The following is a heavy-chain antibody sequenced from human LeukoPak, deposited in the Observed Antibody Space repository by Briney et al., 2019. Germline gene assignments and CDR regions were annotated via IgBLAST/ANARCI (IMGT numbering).Heavy chain of an antibody. Sequence: PGGSLRLSCAASGFTVSNPWMFWVRQAPGKGLMYVSEINNDGNRIRYVDSVKGRFSISRDGAKNTLFLQMNSLRDDDAAMYYCARGGLPGGFGYWGQGILVTVSS. J-gene: IGHJ4*02. V-gene: IGHV3-74*01. CDR3: ARGGLPGGFGY. CDR2: INNDGNRI. D-gene: IGHD7-27*01. CDR1: GFTVSNPW.